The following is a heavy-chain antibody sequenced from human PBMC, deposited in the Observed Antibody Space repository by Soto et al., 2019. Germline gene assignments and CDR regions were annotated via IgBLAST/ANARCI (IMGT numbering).Heavy chain of an antibody. V-gene: IGHV3-30*18. J-gene: IGHJ6*02. CDR1: GFTFRSYG. CDR2: ISYDGGNK. Sequence: GGSLSLPCAASGFTFRSYGMHWVRQAPGKGLEWVAVISYDGGNKYYADAVKGRFTISRDNSKNTLYLQMNSLRAEDTAVYYCAKAPIEYYYYYGMDVWGQGTTVTVSS. CDR3: AKAPIEYYYYYGMDV.